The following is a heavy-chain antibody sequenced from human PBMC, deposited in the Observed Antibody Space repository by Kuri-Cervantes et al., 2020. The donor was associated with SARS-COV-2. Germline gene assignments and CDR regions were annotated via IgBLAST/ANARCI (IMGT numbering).Heavy chain of an antibody. CDR1: GESFSGYY. D-gene: IGHD4-17*01. CDR2: VNHRGST. Sequence: GSLRLSCAFYGESFSGYYWNWIRQSPGKGLKWIGEVNHRGSTNYNPSLKSRVTILVDTSSKQFSLHLGSVTAADTAVYYCARAYGFLRYIYYMDVWGRGTTVTVSS. V-gene: IGHV4-34*01. J-gene: IGHJ6*03. CDR3: ARAYGFLRYIYYMDV.